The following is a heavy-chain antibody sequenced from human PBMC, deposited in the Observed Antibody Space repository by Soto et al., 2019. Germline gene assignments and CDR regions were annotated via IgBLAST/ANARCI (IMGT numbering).Heavy chain of an antibody. V-gene: IGHV1-2*04. Sequence: ASVQVSCKPSGYIFTDYYIHWVRQAPGQGLEWMGWINPNSGGTNYAQKFQDWVTMTRDTSINTAYMEVNSLRSDDTAVYYCARPSGYYPYYFDDWGQGTQVTVS. CDR2: INPNSGGT. CDR3: ARPSGYYPYYFDD. D-gene: IGHD3-22*01. J-gene: IGHJ4*02. CDR1: GYIFTDYY.